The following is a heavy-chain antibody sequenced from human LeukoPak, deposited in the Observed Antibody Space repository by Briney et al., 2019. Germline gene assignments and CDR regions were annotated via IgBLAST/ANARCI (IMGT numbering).Heavy chain of an antibody. J-gene: IGHJ4*02. CDR1: GFSFSSSA. V-gene: IGHV3-23*01. CDR3: AKVEYRRSSPFDC. D-gene: IGHD6-6*01. CDR2: ISGSGGST. Sequence: PGGSLRLPCAASGFSFSSSAMSWVRQAPGKGLEWVSVISGSGGSTYSADSVKGRFLISRDNSKSTLYLQMNSLRVEDTAVYYCAKVEYRRSSPFDCWGQGTLVTVSS.